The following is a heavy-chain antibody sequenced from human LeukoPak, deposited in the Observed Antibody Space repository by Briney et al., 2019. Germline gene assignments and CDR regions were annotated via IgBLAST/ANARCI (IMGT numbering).Heavy chain of an antibody. CDR3: ARDSLGSGWFGY. CDR2: ICNSGST. Sequence: SETLSLTWTVSGGSISSYYWSWIRQPAGKGLEWIGRICNSGSTNYNPSLKSRVTMSVDTSNNQFSLKLSSVTAADTAVYYCARDSLGSGWFGYWGQGTLVTVSS. J-gene: IGHJ4*02. V-gene: IGHV4-4*07. CDR1: GGSISSYY. D-gene: IGHD6-19*01.